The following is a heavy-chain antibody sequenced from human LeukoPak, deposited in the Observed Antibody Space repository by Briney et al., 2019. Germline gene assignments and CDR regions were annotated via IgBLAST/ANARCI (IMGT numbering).Heavy chain of an antibody. D-gene: IGHD2-2*01. CDR2: IYWNDDK. Sequence: ESGPTLVNPTQTLTLTCTFSGFSLSTSGVGVGWIRQPPGKALEWLALIYWNDDKRYSPSLKSRLTITKDTSKNQVVITMTNMDPVDTATYYCARSSTSCYCIDYWGQGTLVTVSS. CDR1: GFSLSTSGVG. J-gene: IGHJ4*02. CDR3: ARSSTSCYCIDY. V-gene: IGHV2-5*01.